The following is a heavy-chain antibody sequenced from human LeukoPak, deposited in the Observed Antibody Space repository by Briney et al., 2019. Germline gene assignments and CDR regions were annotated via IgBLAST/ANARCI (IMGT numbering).Heavy chain of an antibody. Sequence: GGSLRLSCAASGFTFSSYAMSWVRQAPGKGLEWVSAISGSGGSTYYADSAKGRFTISRDNSKNTLYLQMNSLRAEDTAVYYCAKGPTQWELLPGAFDIWGQGTMVTVSS. CDR2: ISGSGGST. CDR1: GFTFSSYA. V-gene: IGHV3-23*01. CDR3: AKGPTQWELLPGAFDI. J-gene: IGHJ3*02. D-gene: IGHD1-26*01.